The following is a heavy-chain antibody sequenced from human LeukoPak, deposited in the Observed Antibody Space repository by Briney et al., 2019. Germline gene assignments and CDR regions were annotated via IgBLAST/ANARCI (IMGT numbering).Heavy chain of an antibody. CDR2: INHSGST. CDR3: ARILGYCSGGSCRRDAFDI. V-gene: IGHV4-34*01. Sequence: SETLSLTCAVYGGSFSGYYWSWIRQPPGKGREWIGEINHSGSTNYNPSLKSRVTISVDTSKNQFSLKLSSVTAADTAVYYCARILGYCSGGSCRRDAFDIWGQGTMVTVSS. CDR1: GGSFSGYY. J-gene: IGHJ3*02. D-gene: IGHD2-15*01.